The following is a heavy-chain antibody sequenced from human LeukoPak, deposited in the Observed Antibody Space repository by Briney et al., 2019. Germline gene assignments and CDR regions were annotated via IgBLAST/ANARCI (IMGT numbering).Heavy chain of an antibody. V-gene: IGHV4-34*01. CDR2: IYHSGST. Sequence: SETLSLTCAVYGGSFSGYYWSWIRQPPGKGLEWIGSIYHSGSTYYNPSLKSRVTISVDTSKNQFSLKLSSVTAADTAVYYCARDPLYDSSGSPNWFDPWGQGTLVTVSS. J-gene: IGHJ5*02. CDR3: ARDPLYDSSGSPNWFDP. D-gene: IGHD3-22*01. CDR1: GGSFSGYY.